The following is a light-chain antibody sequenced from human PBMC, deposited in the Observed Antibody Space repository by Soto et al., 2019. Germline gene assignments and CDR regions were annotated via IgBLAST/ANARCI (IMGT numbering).Light chain of an antibody. CDR3: QQYGDSPQT. Sequence: EIVLTQSQGTLYLSPGERATLSCRASQSVGSSLSWYQQKPGQAPRLLFYGASNRATAIPDRFSGSGFGTDFTLTITRLEPEDFAVYYCQQYGDSPQTFGPGTKVDIK. CDR1: QSVGSS. V-gene: IGKV3-20*01. CDR2: GAS. J-gene: IGKJ1*01.